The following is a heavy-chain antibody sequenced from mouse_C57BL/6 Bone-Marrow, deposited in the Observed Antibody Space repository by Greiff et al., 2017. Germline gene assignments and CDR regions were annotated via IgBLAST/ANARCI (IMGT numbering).Heavy chain of an antibody. V-gene: IGHV5-2*01. CDR3: ARLSYGSSSYYAMDY. CDR2: INSDGGST. CDR1: EYEFPSHD. Sequence: EVKLVESGGGLVQPGESLKLSCESNEYEFPSHDMSWVRKTPEKRLELVAAINSDGGSTYYPDTMERRFIISRDNTKKTLYRQMSSLRSEDTALYYCARLSYGSSSYYAMDYWGQGTSVTVSS. D-gene: IGHD1-1*01. J-gene: IGHJ4*01.